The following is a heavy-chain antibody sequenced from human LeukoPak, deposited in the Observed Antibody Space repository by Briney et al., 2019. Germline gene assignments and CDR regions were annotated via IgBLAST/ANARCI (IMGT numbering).Heavy chain of an antibody. V-gene: IGHV1-3*01. D-gene: IGHD3-22*01. Sequence: ASVKVSCKDSGYTFTSYAMHWVRQAPGQRLEWMGWINAGNGNTKYSQKFQGRVTITRDTSASTAYMELSSLRSEDTAVYYCARAGGGVRDSSYFDYWGQGTLVTVSS. CDR1: GYTFTSYA. J-gene: IGHJ4*02. CDR2: INAGNGNT. CDR3: ARAGGGVRDSSYFDY.